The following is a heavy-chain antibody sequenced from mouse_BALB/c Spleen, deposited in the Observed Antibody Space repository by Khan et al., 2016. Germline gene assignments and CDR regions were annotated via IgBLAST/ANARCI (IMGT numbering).Heavy chain of an antibody. CDR3: AREVRRYYYAMDY. J-gene: IGHJ4*01. D-gene: IGHD2-14*01. CDR1: VYTFTDYN. Sequence: VQLQQSGPELVKPGASVKISSKASVYTFTDYNMPWVKQSHGKSLEWIGYIYPYNGGTGINQKIMSKATLTVDNSSSQAYMALRSLTSEDSAGYNCAREVRRYYYAMDYWGQGTSGTVSS. CDR2: IYPYNGGT. V-gene: IGHV1S29*02.